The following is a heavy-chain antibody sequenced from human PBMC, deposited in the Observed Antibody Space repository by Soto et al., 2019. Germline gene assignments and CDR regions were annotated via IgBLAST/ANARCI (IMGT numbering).Heavy chain of an antibody. CDR3: ASLRPAGYFDY. CDR2: IYYSGST. CDR1: GGSISSSSYY. D-gene: IGHD3-10*01. J-gene: IGHJ4*02. V-gene: IGHV4-39*01. Sequence: SETLSLTCTVSGGSISSSSYYWGWIRQPPGKGLEWIGSIYYSGSTYYNPSLKSRVTISVDTSKNQFSLKLSSVTAADTAVYYCASLRPAGYFDYWGQGTLVTVSS.